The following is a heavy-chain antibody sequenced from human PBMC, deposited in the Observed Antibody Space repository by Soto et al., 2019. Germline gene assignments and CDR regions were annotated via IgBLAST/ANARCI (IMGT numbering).Heavy chain of an antibody. CDR1: GYRFSSYC. CDR3: ARHEVTFHYDSSGYPKYDYGMDV. D-gene: IGHD3-22*01. J-gene: IGHJ6*02. Sequence: GESLKISCKGSGYRFSSYCIAWVRQMPGKGLEWMGFIYAGDSDTRYSPSFQGQVTISADKSISTAYLQWSSLKASDTAVYYCARHEVTFHYDSSGYPKYDYGMDVWGQGTTVTVSS. V-gene: IGHV5-51*01. CDR2: IYAGDSDT.